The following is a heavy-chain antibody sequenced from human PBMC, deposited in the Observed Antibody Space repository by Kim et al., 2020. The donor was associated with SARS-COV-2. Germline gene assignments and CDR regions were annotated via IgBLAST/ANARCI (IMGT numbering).Heavy chain of an antibody. Sequence: GGSLRLSCAASGFTFSSYWMSWVRQAPGKGLEWVANIKQDGSEKYYGDSVKGRFTISRDNAKNSLYLQMNSLRAEDTAVYYCARDRDNQSKFFDYWGQGTLVTVSS. V-gene: IGHV3-7*03. J-gene: IGHJ4*02. CDR2: IKQDGSEK. CDR1: GFTFSSYW. D-gene: IGHD1-20*01. CDR3: ARDRDNQSKFFDY.